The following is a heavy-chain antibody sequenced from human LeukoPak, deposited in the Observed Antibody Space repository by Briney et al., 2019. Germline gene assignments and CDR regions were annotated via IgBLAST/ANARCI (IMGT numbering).Heavy chain of an antibody. J-gene: IGHJ3*02. CDR3: AKCYYDSSSYYFGAFDI. V-gene: IGHV3-23*01. D-gene: IGHD3-22*01. CDR1: GFTFNSYA. Sequence: GGSLRLSCAASGFTFNSYAMSWVRQAPGKGLEWVSAISGSGGSTYHADSVKGRFTISRDNSKNTLYLQMNSLRAEDTAVYYCAKCYYDSSSYYFGAFDIWGQGTMVTVSS. CDR2: ISGSGGST.